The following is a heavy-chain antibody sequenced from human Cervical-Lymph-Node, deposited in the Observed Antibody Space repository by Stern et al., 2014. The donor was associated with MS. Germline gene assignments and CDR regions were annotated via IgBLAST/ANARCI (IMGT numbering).Heavy chain of an antibody. Sequence: QVQLVQSGAEVKKPGVSVKVSCKTSGYIFTGYYIHCVRQAPGQGLEWMSWINPNTGGTKYAQKLQGRVTMSRDPSISTAYVELSSLTSDDTAVYYCARDQRGITIFGVVTDYYYLGMDVWGQGTTVTVSS. D-gene: IGHD3-3*01. V-gene: IGHV1-2*02. CDR1: GYIFTGYY. J-gene: IGHJ6*02. CDR3: ARDQRGITIFGVVTDYYYLGMDV. CDR2: INPNTGGT.